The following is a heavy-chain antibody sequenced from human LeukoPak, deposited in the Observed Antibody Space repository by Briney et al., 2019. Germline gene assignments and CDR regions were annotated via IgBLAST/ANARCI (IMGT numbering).Heavy chain of an antibody. V-gene: IGHV4-59*08. CDR1: GGSISADY. CDR2: IFHSGST. D-gene: IGHD3-22*01. CDR3: ARHPPRDSSGNNAFDI. J-gene: IGHJ3*02. Sequence: PSETLSLTCAVSGGSISADYWGWIRQPPGKGLEWIGYIFHSGSTKYNPSLKSRVTISIDKSKSQFSLKLSSVTAADTALYYCARHPPRDSSGNNAFDIWGQGTMVTVSS.